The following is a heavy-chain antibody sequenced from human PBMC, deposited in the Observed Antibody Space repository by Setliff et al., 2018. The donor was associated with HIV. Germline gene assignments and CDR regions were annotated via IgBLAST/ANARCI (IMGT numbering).Heavy chain of an antibody. Sequence: PGESLKISCKGSGYSFPNNWIGWVRQMSGKGLEWMGIVYPGDSDTRYNPSFEGQVTVSADKTITTAYLQLTSLKASDTAMYFCARLPYYVSGGVFDHWGKGTLVTVSS. CDR3: ARLPYYVSGGVFDH. V-gene: IGHV5-51*01. CDR2: VYPGDSDT. J-gene: IGHJ4*02. CDR1: GYSFPNNW. D-gene: IGHD3-10*01.